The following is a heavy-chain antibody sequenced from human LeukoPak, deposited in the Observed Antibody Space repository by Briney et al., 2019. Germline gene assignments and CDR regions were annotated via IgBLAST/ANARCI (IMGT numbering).Heavy chain of an antibody. J-gene: IGHJ4*02. CDR1: GFTLSSYS. CDR3: ARAGEGYGSGSYWSFDY. D-gene: IGHD3-10*01. V-gene: IGHV3-21*01. Sequence: GGSLRLSCAASGFTLSSYSMNWVREAPGKGLEWVSSISSSSSYRYYADSVKGRFTICRDNAKNSLYLQMNSLRAEDTAVYYCARAGEGYGSGSYWSFDYWGQGTLVTVSS. CDR2: ISSSSSYR.